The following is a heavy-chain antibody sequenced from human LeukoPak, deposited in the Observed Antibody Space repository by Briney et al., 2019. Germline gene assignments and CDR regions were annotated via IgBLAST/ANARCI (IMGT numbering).Heavy chain of an antibody. J-gene: IGHJ4*02. Sequence: GGSLRLSCTASGFTFGDYAMSWVRQAPGKGLEWVGFIRSKAYGGTTEYAASVKGRFTISRDDSKSIAYLQMNSLKTEDTAVYYCARAEGYGGELDSWGQGTLVTVSS. D-gene: IGHD4-23*01. V-gene: IGHV3-49*04. CDR1: GFTFGDYA. CDR2: IRSKAYGGTT. CDR3: ARAEGYGGELDS.